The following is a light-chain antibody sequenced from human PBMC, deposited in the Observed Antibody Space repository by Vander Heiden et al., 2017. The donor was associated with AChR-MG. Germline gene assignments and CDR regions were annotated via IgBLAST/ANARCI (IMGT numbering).Light chain of an antibody. Sequence: SVLTQPPAVSGAPGQRVTIPCPGSSSNIGAGYDVHWYQQLPGTAPKLLIYGNSNRPSGVPDRFSGSKSGTSASLAITGLQAEDEADYYCQSYDSSLSGSVVFGGGTKLTVL. CDR1: SSNIGAGYD. J-gene: IGLJ2*01. CDR2: GNS. CDR3: QSYDSSLSGSVV. V-gene: IGLV1-40*01.